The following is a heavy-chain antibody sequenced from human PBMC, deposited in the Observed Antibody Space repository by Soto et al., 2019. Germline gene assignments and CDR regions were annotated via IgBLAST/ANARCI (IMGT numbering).Heavy chain of an antibody. CDR3: ARGQVPAVLERVWFDP. CDR1: GGTFSSYA. J-gene: IGHJ5*02. D-gene: IGHD2-2*01. CDR2: IIPFFGTA. V-gene: IGHV1-69*12. Sequence: QVQLVQSGAEVKKPGSSVKVSCKASGGTFSSYAISWVRQAPGQGLEWMGGIIPFFGTANYAQKFQGRVTITADESTSTAYMELSSLRSEDMAVYYCARGQVPAVLERVWFDPWGQGTLVTVSS.